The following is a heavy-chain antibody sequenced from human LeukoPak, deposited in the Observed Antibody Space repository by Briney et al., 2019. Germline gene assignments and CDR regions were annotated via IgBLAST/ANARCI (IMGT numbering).Heavy chain of an antibody. V-gene: IGHV3-48*01. CDR1: GFIFSYYD. J-gene: IGHJ4*02. Sequence: TGGSLRLSCVASGFIFSYYDMDWVRQAPGKGLEWISYISSSRSIMYYADSVLGRFTVPRDNAENTLYLQMNSLRGDDTAVYYCARHNQGSPDYWGQGTLVTVSS. CDR3: ARHNQGSPDY. CDR2: ISSSRSIM.